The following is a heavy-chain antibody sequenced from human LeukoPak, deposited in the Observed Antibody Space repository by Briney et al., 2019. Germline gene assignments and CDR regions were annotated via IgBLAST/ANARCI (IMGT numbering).Heavy chain of an antibody. CDR2: MNPNSRTA. D-gene: IGHD2-15*01. J-gene: IGHJ4*02. CDR1: GYTFTGYY. V-gene: IGHV1-8*02. Sequence: GASVKVSCKASGYTFTGYYMHWVRQAPGQGLEWVGWMNPNSRTADYAQRFQGRVTMTRNTSISTAYMELSSLRSEDTAVYYCARGRCSAGSCYYFDSWGQGTLVTVSS. CDR3: ARGRCSAGSCYYFDS.